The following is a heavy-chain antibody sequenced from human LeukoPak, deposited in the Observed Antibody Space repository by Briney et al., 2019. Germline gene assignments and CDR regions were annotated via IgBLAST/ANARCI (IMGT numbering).Heavy chain of an antibody. CDR1: GGSISTSSYF. J-gene: IGHJ4*02. V-gene: IGHV4-39*07. D-gene: IGHD6-13*01. CDR3: ARESTAAAALKSFDY. CDR2: IYYSGST. Sequence: PSETLSLTCTVSGGSISTSSYFWGWIRQPPGKGLEWIGSIYYSGSTYYNPSLKSRVTISVDTSKNQFSLKLSSVTVADTAVYYCARESTAAAALKSFDYWGQGTLVTVSS.